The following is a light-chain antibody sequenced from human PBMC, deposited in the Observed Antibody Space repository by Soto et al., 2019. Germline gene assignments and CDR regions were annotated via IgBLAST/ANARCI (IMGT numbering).Light chain of an antibody. CDR1: QSVSSSY. CDR2: GAS. CDR3: LQDHNYPLT. J-gene: IGKJ4*01. Sequence: EIVLTQSPDTLSLSPGERATLSCRASQSVSSSYLAWYQQKPGQAPRLLIYGASRRATGIPDRFSGSGSGTDFTLTISSLQPEDFATYYCLQDHNYPLTFGGGTKVEIK. V-gene: IGKV3-20*01.